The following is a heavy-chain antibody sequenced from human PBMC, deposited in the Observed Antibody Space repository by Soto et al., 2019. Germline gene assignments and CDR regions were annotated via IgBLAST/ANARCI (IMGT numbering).Heavy chain of an antibody. CDR2: IIPLFGTT. J-gene: IGHJ5*02. Sequence: QVQLVQSGAEVKKAGSSVKVSCQVSGGTFSSYAISWVRQAPGQGLEWMGGIIPLFGTTNYAEKFQGRVTITADESTSTAYMQLSGPRSEDTAVYYCARGVWDCSGGSCSGWYDPWGQGTLVIVSS. CDR1: GGTFSSYA. D-gene: IGHD2-15*01. CDR3: ARGVWDCSGGSCSGWYDP. V-gene: IGHV1-69*01.